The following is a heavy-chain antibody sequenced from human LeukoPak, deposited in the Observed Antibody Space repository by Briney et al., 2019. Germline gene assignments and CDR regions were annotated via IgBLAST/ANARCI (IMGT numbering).Heavy chain of an antibody. CDR1: GFTFSSYA. J-gene: IGHJ4*02. CDR2: GVGRDFSERGSHT. Sequence: RGSLRLSCTVSGFTFSSYAMTCVRQTPGKGLERVSAGVGRDFSERGSHTFYADSVKGRFTISRDNSMSTLYLQMNILRAEDTAVYFCASIGLTTGMLPDYWGQGTLVAVSS. V-gene: IGHV3-23*01. D-gene: IGHD3-10*02. CDR3: ASIGLTTGMLPDY.